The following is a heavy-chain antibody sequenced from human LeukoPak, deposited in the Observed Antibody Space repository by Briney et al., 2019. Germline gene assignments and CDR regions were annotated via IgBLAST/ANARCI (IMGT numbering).Heavy chain of an antibody. D-gene: IGHD6-19*01. V-gene: IGHV1-69*13. CDR3: ARDPIEYPSQAVAFDP. CDR1: GGTFSSYA. CDR2: IIPIFGTA. Sequence: SVTVSCTASGGTFSSYAISWVRQAPGQGLEWMGGIIPIFGTANYAQKFQGRVTITADESTSTAYMELSSLRSEDTAVYYCARDPIEYPSQAVAFDPWGQGTLVTVSS. J-gene: IGHJ5*02.